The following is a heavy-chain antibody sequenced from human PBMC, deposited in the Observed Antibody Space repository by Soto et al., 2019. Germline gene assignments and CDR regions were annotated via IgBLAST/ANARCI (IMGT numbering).Heavy chain of an antibody. CDR1: GFTFGSYG. Sequence: PGGSLRLSCAASGFTFGSYGMHWVRQAPGKGLEWVAVISYDGSNKYYANSVKGRFTISRDNSKNTLNLQLNSLRAEDTAVYYCVKSIRYCSSSICYAPGYSYYYGMDVWGQGTTVTVS. CDR3: VKSIRYCSSSICYAPGYSYYYGMDV. CDR2: ISYDGSNK. J-gene: IGHJ6*02. D-gene: IGHD2-2*01. V-gene: IGHV3-30*18.